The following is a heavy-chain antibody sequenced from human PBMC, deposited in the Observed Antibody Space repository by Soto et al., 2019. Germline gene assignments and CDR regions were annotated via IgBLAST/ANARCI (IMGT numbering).Heavy chain of an antibody. J-gene: IGHJ4*02. CDR3: ARDKITGLFDY. CDR1: GGSCSGYS. Sequence: QVQLQQWGAGLLKPSETLSLTCAVYGGSCSGYSWTWIRHPPGTGLQWIGEIYHTGSTNYNPFVKSRVTIAVDTSKNQFSQKLPSVSAADTAVYYCARDKITGLFDYWGQGTLVTVSS. CDR2: IYHTGST. V-gene: IGHV4-34*01. D-gene: IGHD2-8*02.